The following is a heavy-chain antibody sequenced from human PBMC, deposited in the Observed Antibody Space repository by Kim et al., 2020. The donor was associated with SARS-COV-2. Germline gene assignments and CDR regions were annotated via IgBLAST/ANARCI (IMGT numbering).Heavy chain of an antibody. CDR3: LGGFYFDY. Sequence: ASVKVSCKTSGHFFTRDSIHWVRQAPGQGLEWMGGIDCGNGNTIYSQKFQGRVTFTTDTSASTAYMELSFLRSEDSAVYYCLGGFYFDYWGQGTLVTV. J-gene: IGHJ4*02. CDR1: GHFFTRDS. D-gene: IGHD3-16*01. V-gene: IGHV1-3*01. CDR2: IDCGNGNT.